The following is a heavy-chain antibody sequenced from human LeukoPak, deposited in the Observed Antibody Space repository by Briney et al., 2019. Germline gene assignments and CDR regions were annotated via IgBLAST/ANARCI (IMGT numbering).Heavy chain of an antibody. CDR2: IYHRGSA. V-gene: IGHV4-59*01. CDR3: ARAGGYYTSGNYLGY. D-gene: IGHD3-10*01. J-gene: IGHJ4*02. CDR1: GGSISTYY. Sequence: PSETLSLTCTVSGGSISTYYWGWIRQPPGKGLEWIGYIYHRGSANYNPSLKSRVAISLDTSTNQFSLKLSSVTAADTAVYYCARAGGYYTSGNYLGYWGQGTLVTVSS.